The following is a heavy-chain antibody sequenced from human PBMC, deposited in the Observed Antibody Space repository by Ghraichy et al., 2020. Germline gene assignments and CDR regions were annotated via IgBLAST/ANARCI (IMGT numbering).Heavy chain of an antibody. J-gene: IGHJ4*02. CDR3: ARDLGYPGIFEY. V-gene: IGHV4-30-4*07. CDR2: IYSSGTT. D-gene: IGHD3-10*01. Sequence: SETLSLTCAVSGGSISSGDFSWSWIRQPPGKGLEWIGYIYSSGTTYNNPSLKSRLTISVDTSRNQFSLKLSSVTAADTAVYYCARDLGYPGIFEYWGQGTLVTVTS. CDR1: GGSISSGDFS.